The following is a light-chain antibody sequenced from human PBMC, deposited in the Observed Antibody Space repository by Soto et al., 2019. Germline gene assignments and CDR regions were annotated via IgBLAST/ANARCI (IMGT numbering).Light chain of an antibody. Sequence: EIVMTQSPATLSVSPGERATLSCRASQSVSSNLAWYQQKPGQAPRLLIYGASTRATGIPARFSGSGSGTEFTLTISSLQSEDFATYYCQQRNSYPLTFGGGTKVEL. CDR1: QSVSSN. CDR3: QQRNSYPLT. J-gene: IGKJ4*01. CDR2: GAS. V-gene: IGKV3-15*01.